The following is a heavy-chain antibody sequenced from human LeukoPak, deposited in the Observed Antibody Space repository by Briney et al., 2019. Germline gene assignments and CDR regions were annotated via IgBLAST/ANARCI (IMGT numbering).Heavy chain of an antibody. J-gene: IGHJ4*02. CDR3: ARDYCSGGSCYGNDY. CDR2: INPSGGST. CDR1: GYTFTSYY. Sequence: ASVKVSCKASGYTFTSYYMHWVRQAPGQGLEWMGIINPSGGSTSYAQKFQGRVTMTRDTSTSTVYMELSSLRSEDTAVYYCARDYCSGGSCYGNDYWGQGTLVTVSS. V-gene: IGHV1-46*01. D-gene: IGHD2-15*01.